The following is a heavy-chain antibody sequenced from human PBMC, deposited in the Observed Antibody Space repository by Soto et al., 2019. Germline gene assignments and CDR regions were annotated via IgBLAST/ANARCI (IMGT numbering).Heavy chain of an antibody. Sequence: QVQLQESGPGLVKPSQTLSLTCTVSGGSIRSGGYYWSWIRQHPGKGLEWIGYIYYSGSTYYNPSLKSRVTISVDTSKNQFSLKLSSVTAADTAVYYCARDHDYAGLTMDWGQGTLVTVSS. CDR1: GGSIRSGGYY. V-gene: IGHV4-31*03. D-gene: IGHD4-17*01. CDR2: IYYSGST. J-gene: IGHJ4*02. CDR3: ARDHDYAGLTMD.